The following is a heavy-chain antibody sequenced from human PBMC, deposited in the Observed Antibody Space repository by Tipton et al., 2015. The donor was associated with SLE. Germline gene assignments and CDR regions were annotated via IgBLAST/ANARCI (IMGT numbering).Heavy chain of an antibody. D-gene: IGHD1-7*01. J-gene: IGHJ4*02. V-gene: IGHV4-31*03. CDR2: IYHTGST. Sequence: LRLSCTVSGGSISRVGYYWSWIRQHPGKGLEWIGYIYHTGSTYYTPSLESRVTISVDTSKNQFSLRLTSMTPADTAVYYCAKGGSGGTIFDSWGQGTLVSVSS. CDR1: GGSISRVGYY. CDR3: AKGGSGGTIFDS.